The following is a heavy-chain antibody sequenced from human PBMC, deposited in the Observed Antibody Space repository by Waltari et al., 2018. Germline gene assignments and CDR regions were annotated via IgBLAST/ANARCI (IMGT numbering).Heavy chain of an antibody. J-gene: IGHJ4*02. CDR3: ARAPRYDILTGYFDY. D-gene: IGHD3-9*01. CDR2: IYYRGST. V-gene: IGHV4-30-4*08. Sequence: QVQLQESGPGLVKPSQTLSLTCTVSGGSIRSGDYYWSWIRQPPGKGLEWIGYIYYRGSTYYNPSLKSRVTISVDTSKNQFSLKLSSVTAADTAVYYCARAPRYDILTGYFDYWGQGTLVTVSS. CDR1: GGSIRSGDYY.